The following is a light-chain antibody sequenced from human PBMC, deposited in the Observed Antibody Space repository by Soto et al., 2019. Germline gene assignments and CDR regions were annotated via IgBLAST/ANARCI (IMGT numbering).Light chain of an antibody. V-gene: IGKV1-6*01. CDR3: LQDYNCPLT. Sequence: AIQMTQSPSSLSASVGDRVTITCRARQGIRNDLGWYQQKPGKAPKLVIYAAPSLQSGVPSTFSGSGSGTDFNLTISSLQPEDFATYYCLQDYNCPLTFGQGTKLEIK. J-gene: IGKJ2*01. CDR2: AAP. CDR1: QGIRND.